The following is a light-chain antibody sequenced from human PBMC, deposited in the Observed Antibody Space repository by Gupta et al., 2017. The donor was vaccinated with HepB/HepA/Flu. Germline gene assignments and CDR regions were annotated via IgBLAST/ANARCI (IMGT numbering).Light chain of an antibody. Sequence: EIVLTQSLGTLSFSPGERVTLSCRASQSVSTSYLAWYQQKPGQGPRLLIYGASTRATGVPDRFSGSGSGTDFALTISRLEPEDFAVYYCQHYGSSPYTFGQGTKLEIK. J-gene: IGKJ2*01. CDR1: QSVSTSY. CDR3: QHYGSSPYT. CDR2: GAS. V-gene: IGKV3-20*01.